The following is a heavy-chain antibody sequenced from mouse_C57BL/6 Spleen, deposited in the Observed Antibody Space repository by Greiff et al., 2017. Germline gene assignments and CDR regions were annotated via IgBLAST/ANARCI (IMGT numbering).Heavy chain of an antibody. D-gene: IGHD1-1*01. J-gene: IGHJ2*01. CDR1: GYTFTSYW. Sequence: QVQLQQPGAELVKPGASVKLSCKASGYTFTSYWMRWVKQRPGQGLEWIGMIHPNSGSTNYNEKFKSKATLTVDKSSSTAYMQLSSLTSEDSAVYYCARSWDYYGSSYVDYWGQGTTLTVSS. CDR2: IHPNSGST. CDR3: ARSWDYYGSSYVDY. V-gene: IGHV1-64*01.